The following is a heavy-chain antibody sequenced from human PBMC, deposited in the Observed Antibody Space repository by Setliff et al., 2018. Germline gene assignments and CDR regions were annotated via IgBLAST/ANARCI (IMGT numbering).Heavy chain of an antibody. CDR3: TTEGDRTTVTTWSGFDY. CDR2: VKRKADGGKT. CDR1: GFTFTSYW. J-gene: IGHJ4*02. V-gene: IGHV3-15*01. D-gene: IGHD4-17*01. Sequence: PGGSLRLSCAASGFTFTSYWMNWVRQAPGKGLEWVGRVKRKADGGKTDYIAPVRGRVTISRDDSKNTMYLQMNSLKSEDTAAYYCTTEGDRTTVTTWSGFDYWGQGTLVTVS.